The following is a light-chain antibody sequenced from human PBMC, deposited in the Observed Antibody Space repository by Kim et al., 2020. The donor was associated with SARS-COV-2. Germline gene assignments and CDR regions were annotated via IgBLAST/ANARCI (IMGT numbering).Light chain of an antibody. CDR3: LQYRSLPIT. CDR2: GAS. J-gene: IGKJ5*01. Sequence: ASVGDRVTITCRASPDIRNHLSWYQHKPGKAPKRLIYGASNSESGVPTRFSGSGSGTEFSFTINSLQPEDFVTYYCLQYRSLPITFAQGTRLEIK. V-gene: IGKV1-33*01. CDR1: PDIRNH.